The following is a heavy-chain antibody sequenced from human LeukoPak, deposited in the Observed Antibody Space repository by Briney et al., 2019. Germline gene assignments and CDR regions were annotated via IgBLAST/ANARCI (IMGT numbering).Heavy chain of an antibody. V-gene: IGHV4-59*12. CDR2: IYFSGST. CDR1: GGSISGYF. D-gene: IGHD6-13*01. J-gene: IGHJ4*02. CDR3: AREPVGSSFDY. Sequence: SETLSLTCTVSGGSISGYFWSWIRQPPGKGLEWLGYIYFSGSTSYNPSLKSRVAISLDTSKNQFSLKLISVTAADTAVYYCAREPVGSSFDYWGQGTLVTVSS.